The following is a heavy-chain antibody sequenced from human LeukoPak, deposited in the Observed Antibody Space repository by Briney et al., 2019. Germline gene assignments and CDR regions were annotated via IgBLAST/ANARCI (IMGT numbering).Heavy chain of an antibody. CDR1: GGSISTYY. D-gene: IGHD6-19*01. Sequence: SETLSLTCTVSGGSISTYYWSWIRQSPGKGLEWIGYMSYSGNSNYSPSLESRVTVSVDTSKNQFSLKLTSVTAADTVVYYCARNGGGWSFDYWGQGTLVTVSS. V-gene: IGHV4-59*08. CDR3: ARNGGGWSFDY. CDR2: MSYSGNS. J-gene: IGHJ4*02.